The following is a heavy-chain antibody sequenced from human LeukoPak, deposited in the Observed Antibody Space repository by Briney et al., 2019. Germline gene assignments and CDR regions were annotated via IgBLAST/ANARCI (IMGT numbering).Heavy chain of an antibody. D-gene: IGHD3-22*01. CDR2: VESGAMT. Sequence: GGSLRLSCAASGFTVSSNYMSWVRQAPGKGLEWVSGVESGAMTRYADPVKGRFTISRDNSKNTVFLQMNSLRVEDTAVYYCAYGWLLTWGQGTLVTVSS. CDR3: AYGWLLT. J-gene: IGHJ5*02. CDR1: GFTVSSNY. V-gene: IGHV3-53*01.